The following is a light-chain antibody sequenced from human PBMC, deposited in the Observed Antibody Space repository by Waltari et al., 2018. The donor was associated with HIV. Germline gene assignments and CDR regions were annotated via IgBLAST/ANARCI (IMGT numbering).Light chain of an antibody. V-gene: IGLV2-11*01. CDR3: CSYAGSPWM. CDR2: DVT. J-gene: IGLJ3*02. CDR1: NADVGAYNY. Sequence: QSVLTQPRSLSGSPRQSVTISCTGTNADVGAYNYVSWYQQHPGKAPKLIIYDVTKRPSGVPDRFSGSKSGNTASLTSSGLQAEDEADYYCCSYAGSPWMFGGGTRLTVL.